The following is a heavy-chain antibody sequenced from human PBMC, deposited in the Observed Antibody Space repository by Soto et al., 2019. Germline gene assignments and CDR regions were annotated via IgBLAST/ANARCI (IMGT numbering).Heavy chain of an antibody. CDR1: GFTFSSYA. CDR3: AKERLSIAVTDSCCYCYGMDV. Sequence: EVQLLESGGGLVQPGGSLRLSCAASGFTFSSYAMSWVRQAPGKGLEWVSAISGSGGSTYYADSVKGRFTISRDNSKNTLYLQMNSLMAEEMAVYYCAKERLSIAVTDSCCYCYGMDVWGQGTTVTVSS. J-gene: IGHJ6*02. V-gene: IGHV3-23*01. D-gene: IGHD6-19*01. CDR2: ISGSGGST.